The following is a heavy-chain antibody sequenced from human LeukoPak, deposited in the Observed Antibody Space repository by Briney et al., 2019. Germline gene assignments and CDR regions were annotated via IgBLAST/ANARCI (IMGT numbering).Heavy chain of an antibody. CDR3: ARGMVRGVIRLRYYGMDV. CDR2: INHSGST. CDR1: GGSFSGYY. J-gene: IGHJ6*02. V-gene: IGHV4-34*01. D-gene: IGHD3-10*01. Sequence: SETLSLTCAVYGGSFSGYYWSWIRQPPGKGLEWIGEINHSGSTNNNPSLKRRVTISVDTSKNQFSLKLSSVTAADTAAYYCARGMVRGVIRLRYYGMDVWGQGTTVTVSS.